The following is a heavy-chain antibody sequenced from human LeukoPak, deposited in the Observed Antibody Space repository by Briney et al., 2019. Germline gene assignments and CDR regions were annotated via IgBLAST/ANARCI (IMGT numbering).Heavy chain of an antibody. D-gene: IGHD2-2*01. CDR2: IYSNGNT. V-gene: IGHV3-53*01. Sequence: GGSLRLFCAASGFTIKTSYMTWVRQAPGKGLEWVSVIYSNGNTYYADSVKGRFTISRDNSKNTLYLQITSLRVEDTAMYYCVRTSPIDYWGQGTLVSVSS. J-gene: IGHJ4*02. CDR1: GFTIKTSY. CDR3: VRTSPIDY.